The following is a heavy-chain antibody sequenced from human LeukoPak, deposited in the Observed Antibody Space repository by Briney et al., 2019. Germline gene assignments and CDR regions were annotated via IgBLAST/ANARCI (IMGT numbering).Heavy chain of an antibody. J-gene: IGHJ6*03. CDR3: ARGSNWNYGDYYYMDV. Sequence: GGSLRLSCAASGFTFSSYAITWVRQAPGKGLEWVSSIRSSGDSTFYADSVKGRFTISRDNSKNTLYLQMNSLRAEDTAVYYCARGSNWNYGDYYYMDVWGKGTTVTVSS. D-gene: IGHD1-7*01. CDR2: IRSSGDST. CDR1: GFTFSSYA. V-gene: IGHV3-23*01.